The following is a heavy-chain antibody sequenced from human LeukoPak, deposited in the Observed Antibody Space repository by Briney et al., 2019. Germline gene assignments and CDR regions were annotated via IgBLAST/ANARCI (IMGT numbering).Heavy chain of an antibody. D-gene: IGHD2-2*01. CDR2: INPKSGDT. V-gene: IGHV1-2*02. CDR3: ATVRGGLQYCTTTRCYAYDY. CDR1: GNTFTGYY. Sequence: ASVKVSCKASGNTFTGYYMHWVRQAPGQGLEWMGWINPKSGDTCYSQKFQGRVTMTRDTSISTPYMEVSRLISDHTAVYYYATVRGGLQYCTTTRCYAYDYWGQGTLVTVSS. J-gene: IGHJ4*02.